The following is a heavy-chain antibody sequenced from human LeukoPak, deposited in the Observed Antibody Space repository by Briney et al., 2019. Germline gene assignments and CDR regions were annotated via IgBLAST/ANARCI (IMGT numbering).Heavy chain of an antibody. CDR2: ISYDGSNK. CDR1: GFTFSSYG. Sequence: GGTLRLSRAASGFTFSSYGMHWVPQAPAKGLEWVAVISYDGSNKYYADSVKGRFTISRDNSKNTLYLQMSSLRAEDTAVYYCAKDLEGSWGQGTLVTVSS. CDR3: AKDLEGS. J-gene: IGHJ4*02. V-gene: IGHV3-30*18.